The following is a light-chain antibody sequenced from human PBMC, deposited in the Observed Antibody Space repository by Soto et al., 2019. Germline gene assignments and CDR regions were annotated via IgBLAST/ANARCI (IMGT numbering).Light chain of an antibody. V-gene: IGLV2-8*01. CDR1: RSDVGGYNY. CDR3: SSFAGINDNIL. CDR2: EVT. J-gene: IGLJ2*01. Sequence: QSALTQPPSASGSPGQSVTISCTGTRSDVGGYNYVSWYQQLPGKAPKLIIYEVTRRPSGVPDRSSGSKSGNTASLTVSGLQPADEVDYYCSSFAGINDNILFSGGTKLTVL.